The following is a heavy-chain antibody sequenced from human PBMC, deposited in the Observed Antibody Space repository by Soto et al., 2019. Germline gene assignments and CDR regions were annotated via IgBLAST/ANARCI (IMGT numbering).Heavy chain of an antibody. J-gene: IGHJ5*02. CDR3: ARGQRFSEWFDP. D-gene: IGHD3-3*01. Sequence: PSETLSLTCSFSGGSMSSYYWTWIRQPAGKGLEWIGRVYSSGGTHYNSSLKSRVTISLDTSKNQFSLRLISVTAADTAVYYCARGQRFSEWFDPWGQGILVTVS. CDR2: VYSSGGT. CDR1: GGSMSSYY. V-gene: IGHV4-4*07.